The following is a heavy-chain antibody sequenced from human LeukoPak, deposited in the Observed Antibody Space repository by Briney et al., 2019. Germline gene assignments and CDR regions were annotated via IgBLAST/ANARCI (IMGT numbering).Heavy chain of an antibody. V-gene: IGHV4-34*01. Sequence: SETLSLTCAVYGGSFSGYYWSWIRQPPGKGLEWIGEINHSGSTNYNPSLKSRVTISVDTSKNQFSLKLSSVTAADTAVYYCAKAPLLYGMDVWGQGTTVTVSS. CDR1: GGSFSGYY. J-gene: IGHJ6*02. CDR3: AKAPLLYGMDV. D-gene: IGHD1-26*01. CDR2: INHSGST.